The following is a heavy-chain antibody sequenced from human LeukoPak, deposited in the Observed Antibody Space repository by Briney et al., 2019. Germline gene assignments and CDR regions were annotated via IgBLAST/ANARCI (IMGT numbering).Heavy chain of an antibody. CDR3: VREASFGDSSGYYRFFFFDY. V-gene: IGHV3-53*04. D-gene: IGHD3-22*01. CDR1: GFTVSSNY. Sequence: GGSLRLSCAASGFTVSSNYMSWVRQARAKRLEWVSVIYSGGSTYYADSVQGRFTISRHNSKNTLYLQMNSLRAEDTAVYYCVREASFGDSSGYYRFFFFDYWGQGTLVTVCS. J-gene: IGHJ4*02. CDR2: IYSGGST.